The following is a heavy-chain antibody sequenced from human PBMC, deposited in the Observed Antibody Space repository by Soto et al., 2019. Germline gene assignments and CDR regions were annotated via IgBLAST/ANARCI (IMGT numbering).Heavy chain of an antibody. D-gene: IGHD2-2*01. CDR1: GFTFSRFA. V-gene: IGHV3-23*01. CDR3: ASSTTLHY. CDR2: ISGSGGST. J-gene: IGHJ4*02. Sequence: GGSLRLSCEASGFTFSRFAMNWVRQAPGKGLEWVSAISGSGGSTYYADSVKGRFTISRDNSKNTLYLQMNSLRAEDTAVYYCASSTTLHYWGQGTLVTVSS.